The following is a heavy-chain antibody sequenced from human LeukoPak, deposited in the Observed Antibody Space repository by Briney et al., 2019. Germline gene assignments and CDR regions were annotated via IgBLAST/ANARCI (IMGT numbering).Heavy chain of an antibody. CDR1: GGSISGYY. D-gene: IGHD1-26*01. CDR3: ARHDWSS. Sequence: SETLSLTCTVSGGSISGYYWTWIRQPPGKGLEWIGYIYYSGSTNYNPSLKSRVTISVDTSKNQFSLKLSSVTAADTAVYYCARHDWSSWGQGTLVTVSS. CDR2: IYYSGST. J-gene: IGHJ5*02. V-gene: IGHV4-59*08.